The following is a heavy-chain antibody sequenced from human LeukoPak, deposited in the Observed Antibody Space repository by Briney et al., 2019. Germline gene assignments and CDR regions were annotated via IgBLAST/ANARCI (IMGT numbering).Heavy chain of an antibody. V-gene: IGHV1-8*01. D-gene: IGHD3-10*01. CDR2: MNPNSGNT. Sequence: ASVKVSCKASGYTFTSYDINWVRQATGQGLEWMGWMNPNSGNTGYAQKFQGRVTMTRNTSISTAYMELSSLRSEDTAVYYCARGAGVLWFGESWFDPWGQGTPVTVSS. J-gene: IGHJ5*02. CDR1: GYTFTSYD. CDR3: ARGAGVLWFGESWFDP.